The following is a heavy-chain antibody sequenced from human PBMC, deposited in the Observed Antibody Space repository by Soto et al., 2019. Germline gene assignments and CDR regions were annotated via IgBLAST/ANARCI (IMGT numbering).Heavy chain of an antibody. V-gene: IGHV3-66*01. CDR3: ARGLTYYYGSGSPS. D-gene: IGHD3-10*01. CDR2: IYSGGST. J-gene: IGHJ4*02. Sequence: EGSLRLSCAASGFTVSSKSMSWVRQAPGKGLEWVSLIYSGGSTYYTDSVKGRFTISRDNSKNTLYLQMNSLRAEDTAVYFCARGLTYYYGSGSPSWGQGTLVTVSS. CDR1: GFTVSSKS.